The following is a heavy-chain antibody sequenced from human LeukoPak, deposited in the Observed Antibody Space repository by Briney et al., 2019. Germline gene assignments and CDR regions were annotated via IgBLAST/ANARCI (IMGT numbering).Heavy chain of an antibody. Sequence: PGGSLRLSCAASGFTFSDYYMSWIRQAPGKGLEGVSLISWDGGSTYYADSVKGRFTISRDNSQNSLYLQMNSLRTEDTALYYCAKDIEDSSGWYDYYYYGMDVWGQGTTVTVSS. J-gene: IGHJ6*02. CDR1: GFTFSDYY. D-gene: IGHD6-19*01. CDR3: AKDIEDSSGWYDYYYYGMDV. CDR2: ISWDGGST. V-gene: IGHV3-43*01.